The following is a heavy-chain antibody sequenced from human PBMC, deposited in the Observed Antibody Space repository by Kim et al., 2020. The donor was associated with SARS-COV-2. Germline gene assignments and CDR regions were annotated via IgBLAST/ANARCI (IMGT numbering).Heavy chain of an antibody. J-gene: IGHJ3*02. CDR2: IYYSGST. CDR3: ARHDPTDYGDYGAFDI. Sequence: SETLSLTCTVSGGSISSYYWSWIRQPPGKGLEWIGYIYYSGSTNYNPSLKSRVTISVDTSKNQFSLKLSSVTAADTAVYYCARHDPTDYGDYGAFDIWGQGTMVTVSS. V-gene: IGHV4-59*08. D-gene: IGHD4-17*01. CDR1: GGSISSYY.